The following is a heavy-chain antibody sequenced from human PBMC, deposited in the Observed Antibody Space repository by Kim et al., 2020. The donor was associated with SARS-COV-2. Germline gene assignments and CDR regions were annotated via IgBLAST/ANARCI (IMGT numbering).Heavy chain of an antibody. CDR1: GYSFTSYW. Sequence: GESLKISCKGSGYSFTSYWIGWVRQMPGKGLEWMGIIYPGDSDTRYSPSFQGQVTISADKSISTAYLQWSSLKASDTAMYYCARSNRITMVQGVIITVGPYYGMDVWGQGTTVTVSS. D-gene: IGHD3-10*01. CDR2: IYPGDSDT. V-gene: IGHV5-51*01. CDR3: ARSNRITMVQGVIITVGPYYGMDV. J-gene: IGHJ6*02.